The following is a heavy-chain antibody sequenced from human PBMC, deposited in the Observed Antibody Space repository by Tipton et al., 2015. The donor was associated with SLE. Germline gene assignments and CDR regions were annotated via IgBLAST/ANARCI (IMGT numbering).Heavy chain of an antibody. Sequence: TLSLTCTVSGGSISSHYWSWIRQPPGKGLEWIGYIYTSGSTNYNPSLKSRVTISVDTSKNQFSLKLSSVTAADTAVYYCARAYSYGYDYWGQGTLVTVSS. V-gene: IGHV4-4*09. CDR2: IYTSGST. J-gene: IGHJ4*02. D-gene: IGHD5-18*01. CDR1: GGSISSHY. CDR3: ARAYSYGYDY.